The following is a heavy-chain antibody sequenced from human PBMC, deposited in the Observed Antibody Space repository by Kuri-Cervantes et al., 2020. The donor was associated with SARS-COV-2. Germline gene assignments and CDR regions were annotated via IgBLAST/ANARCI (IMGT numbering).Heavy chain of an antibody. V-gene: IGHV1-46*01. CDR1: GGTFGSYA. CDR3: ARPTVTHYYYYGMDV. Sequence: ASVKVSCKASGGTFGSYAISWVRQAPGQGLEWMGIINPSGGSTSYAQKFQGRVTMTRDTSTSTVYMELSSLRSEDTAVYYCARPTVTHYYYYGMDVWGQGTTVTVSS. D-gene: IGHD4-17*01. J-gene: IGHJ6*02. CDR2: INPSGGST.